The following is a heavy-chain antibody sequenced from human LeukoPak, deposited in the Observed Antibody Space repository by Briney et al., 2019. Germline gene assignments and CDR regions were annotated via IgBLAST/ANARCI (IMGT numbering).Heavy chain of an antibody. J-gene: IGHJ4*02. CDR2: ISYDGSNK. CDR1: GFTFSSYG. Sequence: GGSLRLSCAASGFTFSSYGMHWVRQAPGKGLEWVAVISYDGSNKYYADSVKGRFTISRDNSKNTLYLQMNSLRAEDTAVYYCAKEPSLPYYYGTGSSPAAYWGQGTLVTVSS. V-gene: IGHV3-30*18. CDR3: AKEPSLPYYYGTGSSPAAY. D-gene: IGHD3-10*01.